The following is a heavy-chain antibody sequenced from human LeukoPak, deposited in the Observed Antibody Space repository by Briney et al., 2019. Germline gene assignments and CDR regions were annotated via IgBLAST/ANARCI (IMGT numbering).Heavy chain of an antibody. D-gene: IGHD5-12*01. J-gene: IGHJ4*02. CDR1: GFTFCSYA. CDR2: ISSDGITT. V-gene: IGHV3-64D*06. Sequence: GGSLRLSCSPSGFTFCSYAMHWVREAPGKGLEYVSGISSDGITTDHGDFVKGRFNISRDNSKNTLYLKMSNLRAEDTALDYGVGDKYGGSGSGFDYWGQGTLVTVSS. CDR3: VGDKYGGSGSGFDY.